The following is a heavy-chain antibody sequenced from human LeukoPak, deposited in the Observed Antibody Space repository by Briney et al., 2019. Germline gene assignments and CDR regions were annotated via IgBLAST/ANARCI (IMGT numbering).Heavy chain of an antibody. CDR3: AKWGGSSSYWFDP. V-gene: IGHV4-39*07. D-gene: IGHD6-6*01. CDR1: GGSISSSSYW. Sequence: PSETLSLTCTVSGGSISSSSYWWGWIRQPPGKGLEWIGSIYYSGRTYYNPSLKSRVTISVDTTRNQFSLKLRSVTAADTAVYYCAKWGGSSSYWFDPWGQGTLVTVSS. J-gene: IGHJ5*02. CDR2: IYYSGRT.